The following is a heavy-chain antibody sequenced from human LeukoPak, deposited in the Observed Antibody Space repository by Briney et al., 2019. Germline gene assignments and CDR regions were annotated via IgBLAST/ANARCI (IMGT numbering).Heavy chain of an antibody. CDR2: ISSSSRYI. CDR1: GFTFDDYA. J-gene: IGHJ4*02. Sequence: GGSLRLSCAASGFTFDDYAMSWVRHAPGKGLEWVSSISSSSRYIYYADSVKGRFTISRDNAKNTLYLQMNSLRAEDTAVYYCTRSSGYYYYYYFDYWGQGTLVTVSS. CDR3: TRSSGYYYYYYFDY. D-gene: IGHD3-22*01. V-gene: IGHV3-21*01.